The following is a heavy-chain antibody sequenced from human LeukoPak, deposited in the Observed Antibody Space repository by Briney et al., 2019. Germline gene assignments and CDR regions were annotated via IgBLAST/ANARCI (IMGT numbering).Heavy chain of an antibody. V-gene: IGHV3-66*01. D-gene: IGHD6-19*01. CDR3: ASEADDAFDI. CDR1: GFTFSSYW. CDR2: IYSDNT. J-gene: IGHJ3*02. Sequence: GGSLRLSCAASGFTFSSYWMHWVRQAPGKGLEWVSFIYSDNTHYSDSVKGRFTISRDNSKNTLYLQMNSLRAEDTAVYYCASEADDAFDIWGQGTMVTVFS.